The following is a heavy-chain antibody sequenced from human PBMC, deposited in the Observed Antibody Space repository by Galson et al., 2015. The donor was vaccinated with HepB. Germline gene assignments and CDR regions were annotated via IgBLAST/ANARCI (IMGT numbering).Heavy chain of an antibody. Sequence: CAISGDSVSSNSAAWNWIRQSPSRGLEWLERTYYRSKWYNDYAVSVKSRITINPDTSKNQFSLQLNSVTPEDTAVYFCARGRVAAPVTFTLRRTYYFDYWGQGTLVTVSS. CDR2: TYYRSKWYN. CDR1: GDSVSSNSAA. V-gene: IGHV6-1*01. D-gene: IGHD6-13*01. J-gene: IGHJ4*02. CDR3: ARGRVAAPVTFTLRRTYYFDY.